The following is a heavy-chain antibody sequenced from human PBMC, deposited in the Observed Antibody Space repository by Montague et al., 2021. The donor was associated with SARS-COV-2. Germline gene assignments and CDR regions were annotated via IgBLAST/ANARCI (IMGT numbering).Heavy chain of an antibody. CDR1: RDSIISTNW. J-gene: IGHJ4*02. Sequence: SETLSLTCGVSRDSIISTNWRRSDSQPPEKGPVWLGEFHHRGDTNYNPSFKSRVTISVDQSKNQYSLELNFVTAADTALYYCLRAGGFDNRPPVWGQGVLVIVSS. D-gene: IGHD3-10*01. CDR3: LRAGGFDNRPPV. CDR2: FHHRGDT. V-gene: IGHV4-4*02.